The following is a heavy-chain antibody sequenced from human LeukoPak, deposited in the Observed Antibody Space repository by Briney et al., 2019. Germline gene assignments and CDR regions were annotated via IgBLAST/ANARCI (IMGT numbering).Heavy chain of an antibody. J-gene: IGHJ4*02. CDR2: ISWNSGRI. Sequence: PGGSLRLSCAASGFTFDDYAMHWVRQPPGKGLEWVSGISWNSGRIGYADSVKGRFTISRDNAKNSLYLQMNSLRAEDTAFYYCATYSQQLVRWGGQGTLVTVSS. CDR1: GFTFDDYA. CDR3: ATYSQQLVRW. V-gene: IGHV3-9*01. D-gene: IGHD6-13*01.